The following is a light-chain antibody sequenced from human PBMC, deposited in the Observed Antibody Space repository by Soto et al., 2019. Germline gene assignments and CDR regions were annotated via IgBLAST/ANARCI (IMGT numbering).Light chain of an antibody. V-gene: IGKV3-15*01. CDR3: QQDNNWLALT. J-gene: IGKJ4*01. Sequence: EIEMTQSPATLSVSPGERATLSCRASQSVYTNVAWYQQKPGQAPRLLIYGASTRATNIPARFSGSGSGTEFTLIISSLQSEDFAVYYCQQDNNWLALTFGGGTKVESK. CDR1: QSVYTN. CDR2: GAS.